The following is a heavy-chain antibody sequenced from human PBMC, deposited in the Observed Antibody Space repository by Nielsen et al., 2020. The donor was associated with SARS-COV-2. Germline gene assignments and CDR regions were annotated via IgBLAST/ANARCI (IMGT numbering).Heavy chain of an antibody. V-gene: IGHV3-7*05. CDR1: GFSFRPPW. J-gene: IGHJ5*02. CDR2: INPDGSMK. CDR3: LQGGAS. Sequence: GGSLRLSCAASGFSFRPPWWTWVRKGPEKRLEWVANINPDGSMKRHVDSVMGRFTISRDNARDSLYLQMNNLRAEDTAIYYCLQGGASWGQGTLVTVSS. D-gene: IGHD1-1*01.